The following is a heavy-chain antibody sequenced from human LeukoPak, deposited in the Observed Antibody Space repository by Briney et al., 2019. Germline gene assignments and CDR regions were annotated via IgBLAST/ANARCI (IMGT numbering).Heavy chain of an antibody. D-gene: IGHD6-13*01. V-gene: IGHV4-39*01. J-gene: IGHJ4*02. CDR2: IYYSGST. CDR1: GASFSSSTYY. Sequence: SETLSLTCTVSGASFSSSTYYWGWIRQPPGKGLEWIGSIYYSGSTYYNPSLKSRVTMSLDTSKNQFSLKLSSVTAADTAVYYCARHAGGIAAAGTRPFDYWGQGTLVTVSS. CDR3: ARHAGGIAAAGTRPFDY.